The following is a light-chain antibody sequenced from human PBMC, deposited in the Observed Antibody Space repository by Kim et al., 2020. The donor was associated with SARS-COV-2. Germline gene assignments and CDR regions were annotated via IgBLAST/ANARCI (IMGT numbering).Light chain of an antibody. CDR1: QSVSSH. J-gene: IGKJ1*01. CDR2: DAS. Sequence: EIVLTQSPATLSLSPGERATLFCRASQSVSSHLAWYQQRPGQAPRLLIFDASTRATGIPAGFSGSGSGTDFNLTISSLQSEDFAFYYCQQYNDWPRTFGQGTKVEIK. V-gene: IGKV3-15*01. CDR3: QQYNDWPRT.